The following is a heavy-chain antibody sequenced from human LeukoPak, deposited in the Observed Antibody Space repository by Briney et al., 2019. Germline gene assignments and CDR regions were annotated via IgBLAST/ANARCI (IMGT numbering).Heavy chain of an antibody. Sequence: GGSLRLSCAASGFTFSDYYMSWIRQAPGKGLEWVSYTSGSGSYTNYADSVKGRFTISRDNARNSLYLQMNSLRAEDTAVYYCARDQRRTTVTFLYNYYYGLDVWGQGTTVTVSS. J-gene: IGHJ6*02. CDR2: TSGSGSYT. D-gene: IGHD4-17*01. CDR1: GFTFSDYY. V-gene: IGHV3-11*05. CDR3: ARDQRRTTVTFLYNYYYGLDV.